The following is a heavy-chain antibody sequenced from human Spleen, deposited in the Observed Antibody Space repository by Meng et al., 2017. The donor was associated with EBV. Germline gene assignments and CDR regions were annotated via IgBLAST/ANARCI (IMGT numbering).Heavy chain of an antibody. Sequence: HLQLQESCAGRVKPPQPLSPTCAVSGGGISSVGYSWNWVRQPPGKGLEWIGYIYHSASTYYDPSLKSRVTISVDRSKNQFSLKLSSVTAADTAVYYCVGGDEGRGYFHSWGQGTLVTVSS. CDR2: IYHSAST. D-gene: IGHD2-15*01. CDR1: GGGISSVGYS. J-gene: IGHJ4*02. V-gene: IGHV4-30-2*01. CDR3: VGGDEGRGYFHS.